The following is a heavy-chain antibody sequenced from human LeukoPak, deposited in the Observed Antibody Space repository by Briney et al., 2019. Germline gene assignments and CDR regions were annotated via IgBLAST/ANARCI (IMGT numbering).Heavy chain of an antibody. CDR1: GFTVSSSY. Sequence: GGSLRLSCAASGFTVSSSYMSWVRQAPGKGLEWVSIISSAGTTYYADSVKGRFTISRDNSKNTVYLQVDSLRDEDTAVYYCARDLEAANTYYFDYWGQGTMVTVSS. J-gene: IGHJ4*02. V-gene: IGHV3-66*01. CDR3: ARDLEAANTYYFDY. CDR2: ISSAGTT. D-gene: IGHD6-13*01.